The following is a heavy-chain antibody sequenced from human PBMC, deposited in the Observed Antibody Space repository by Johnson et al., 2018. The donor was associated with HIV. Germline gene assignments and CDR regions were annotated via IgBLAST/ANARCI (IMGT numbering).Heavy chain of an antibody. CDR2: IWYDGREK. CDR1: GFTFSTYG. Sequence: QVQLVESGGGVVQPGRSLRLSCAASGFTFSTYGMHWVRQAPGKGLEWVALIWYDGREKDYADSVKGRFTISRDNSKNTLSLQMNSLSVEDTAIYYCAKSESGWYPIRAFDIWGQGTMVTVSS. V-gene: IGHV3-33*06. CDR3: AKSESGWYPIRAFDI. J-gene: IGHJ3*02. D-gene: IGHD6-19*01.